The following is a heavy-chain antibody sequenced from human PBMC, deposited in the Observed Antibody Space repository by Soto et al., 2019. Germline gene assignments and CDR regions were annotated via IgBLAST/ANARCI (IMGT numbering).Heavy chain of an antibody. Sequence: GGSLRLSCAAFGFTISGKKYVAWVRQAPGKGLEWVSALYDLDGSFYAASVKGRFTTSSDSSKTTVYLQMNDLRPDDTAVYYCATWHEREHAYDVWGQGTTVTISS. CDR3: ATWHEREHAYDV. D-gene: IGHD1-1*01. CDR1: GFTISGKKY. J-gene: IGHJ3*01. CDR2: LYDLDGS. V-gene: IGHV3-53*01.